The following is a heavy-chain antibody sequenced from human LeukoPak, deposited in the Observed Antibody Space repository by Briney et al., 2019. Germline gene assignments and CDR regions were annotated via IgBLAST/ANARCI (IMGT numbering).Heavy chain of an antibody. D-gene: IGHD6-13*01. J-gene: IGHJ4*02. CDR3: ATYRQQLAFDY. CDR2: IYTSGST. V-gene: IGHV4-4*07. CDR1: GDSMSSYY. Sequence: PSETLSLTCTVSGDSMSSYYWSWIRQPAGKGLEWIGRIYTSGSTNYNPSLMSRVTMSVDTSKKQFSLKLSSLTAADTAVYYCATYRQQLAFDYWGQGTLATVSS.